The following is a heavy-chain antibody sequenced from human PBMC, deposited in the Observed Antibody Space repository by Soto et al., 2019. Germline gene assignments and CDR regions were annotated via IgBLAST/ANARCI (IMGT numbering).Heavy chain of an antibody. Sequence: QVQLVESGGGVVQPGRSLRLSCEASGFTFRNHGMHWVRQAPGKGPEWVAVIWYDGSEQYYADSVKGRFTISRDNSQNTLYAQMNSIRVEDTAVYYCERWSNNKVVDPWGQGTVVTVS. J-gene: IGHJ5*02. V-gene: IGHV3-33*01. D-gene: IGHD1-1*01. CDR2: IWYDGSEQ. CDR1: GFTFRNHG. CDR3: ERWSNNKVVDP.